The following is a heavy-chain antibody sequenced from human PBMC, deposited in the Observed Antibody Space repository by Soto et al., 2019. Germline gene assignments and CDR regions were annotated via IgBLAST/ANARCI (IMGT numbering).Heavy chain of an antibody. Sequence: GGSLRLSCAASGFTFSSYSMNWVRQAPGKGLEWVSSISSSSSYIYYADSVKGRFTISRDNAKNSLYLQMNSLRAEDTAVYYCARDYYDSSGYYSNYFDYWGQGTLVTVSS. CDR3: ARDYYDSSGYYSNYFDY. J-gene: IGHJ4*02. CDR1: GFTFSSYS. V-gene: IGHV3-21*01. D-gene: IGHD3-22*01. CDR2: ISSSSSYI.